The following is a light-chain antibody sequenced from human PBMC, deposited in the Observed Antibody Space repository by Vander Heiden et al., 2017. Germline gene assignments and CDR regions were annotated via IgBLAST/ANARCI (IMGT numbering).Light chain of an antibody. J-gene: IGKJ3*01. CDR1: QDISSY. CDR2: AAS. V-gene: IGKV1-8*01. CDR3: QQEDNNPFT. Sequence: AIRMTQSPSSFSASTGDRVTITCRASQDISSYLAWYQQKPGKVPKLLIYAASTLQSGVPSRFIGSGTGTDFTLTISCLQSEDFATYYCQQEDNNPFTFGHRTKVDI.